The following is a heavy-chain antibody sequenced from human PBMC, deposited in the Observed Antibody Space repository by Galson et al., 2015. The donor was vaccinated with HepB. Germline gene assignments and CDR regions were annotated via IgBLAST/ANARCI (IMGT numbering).Heavy chain of an antibody. D-gene: IGHD5-12*01. V-gene: IGHV4-59*01. J-gene: IGHJ6*02. CDR2: IYYSGST. CDR3: ARVPATIKGIYYYYYGMDV. Sequence: WSWIRQPPGKGLEWIGYIYYSGSTNYNPSLKSRVTISVDTSKNQFSLKLSSVTAADTAVYYCARVPATIKGIYYYYYGMDVWGQGTTVAVSS.